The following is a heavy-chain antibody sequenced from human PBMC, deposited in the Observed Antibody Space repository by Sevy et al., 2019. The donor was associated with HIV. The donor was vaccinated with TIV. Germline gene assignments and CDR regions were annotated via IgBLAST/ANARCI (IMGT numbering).Heavy chain of an antibody. J-gene: IGHJ6*02. CDR3: ARNWAAAPGGGGYYYGMDV. CDR1: GFTFSNFE. D-gene: IGHD6-13*01. CDR2: ISSSGTTI. Sequence: GESLKISCAASGFTFSNFEMNWVRQAPGKGLEWVSYISSSGTTIYYIDSVKGRFTISRDNAKNSLYLQMNSLRAEDTAVYYGARNWAAAPGGGGYYYGMDVWGQGTAVTVSS. V-gene: IGHV3-48*03.